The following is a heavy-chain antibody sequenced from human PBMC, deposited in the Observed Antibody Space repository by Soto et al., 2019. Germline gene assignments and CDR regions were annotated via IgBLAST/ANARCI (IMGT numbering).Heavy chain of an antibody. J-gene: IGHJ3*02. V-gene: IGHV3-33*01. CDR1: GFTFSSYG. Sequence: QVQLVESGGGVVQPGRSLRLSCAASGFTFSSYGMHWVRQAPGKGLEWVAVIWYDGSNKYYADSVKGRFTISRDNSKNTLYLQMNSLRAEDTAVYYCASSRSSGYSVDAFDIWGQGTMVTVSS. CDR2: IWYDGSNK. CDR3: ASSRSSGYSVDAFDI. D-gene: IGHD3-22*01.